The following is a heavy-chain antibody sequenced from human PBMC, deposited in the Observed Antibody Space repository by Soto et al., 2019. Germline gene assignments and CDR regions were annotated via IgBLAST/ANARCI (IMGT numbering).Heavy chain of an antibody. CDR3: ASRRAVTAPYYYGMDV. D-gene: IGHD2-21*02. J-gene: IGHJ6*02. V-gene: IGHV5-10-1*01. Sequence: GESLKISCKGSGYSFTSYWISWVRQMPGKGLEWMGRIDPSDSYTNYSPSFQGHVTISADKSISTAYLQWSSLKASDTAMYYCASRRAVTAPYYYGMDVWGQGTTVTVSS. CDR2: IDPSDSYT. CDR1: GYSFTSYW.